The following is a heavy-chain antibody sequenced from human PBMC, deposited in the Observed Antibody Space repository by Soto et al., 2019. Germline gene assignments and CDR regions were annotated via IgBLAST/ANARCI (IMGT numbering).Heavy chain of an antibody. J-gene: IGHJ5*02. CDR3: ARDRIAAAGTRAGYHKNWFDP. Sequence: GASVKVSCKASGYTFTSYGISWVRQAPGQGLEWMGWISAYNGNTNYAQKLQGRVTMTTDTSTSTAYMELRSLRSDDTAVYYCARDRIAAAGTRAGYHKNWFDPWGQGTLVTVSS. V-gene: IGHV1-18*01. CDR2: ISAYNGNT. CDR1: GYTFTSYG. D-gene: IGHD6-13*01.